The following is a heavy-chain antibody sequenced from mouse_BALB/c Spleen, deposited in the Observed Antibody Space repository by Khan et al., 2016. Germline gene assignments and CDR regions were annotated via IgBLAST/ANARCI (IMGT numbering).Heavy chain of an antibody. CDR2: IWSDGST. V-gene: IGHV2-6*02. CDR1: GFSLTSYG. CDR3: ARRGEGGGAMDY. D-gene: IGHD1-1*02. Sequence: QVQLQQSGPGLVAPSQSLSITCTVSGFSLTSYGVHWARQPPGKGLEWLVVIWSDGSTTYNSALKSRLSISKDNSKSQVFLKMNSLETDDTAMYYCARRGEGGGAMDYWGQGTSVTVSS. J-gene: IGHJ4*01.